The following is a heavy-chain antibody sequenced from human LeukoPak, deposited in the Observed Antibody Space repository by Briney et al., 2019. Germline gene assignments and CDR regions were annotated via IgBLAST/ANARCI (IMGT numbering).Heavy chain of an antibody. J-gene: IGHJ6*02. CDR1: GGSITSLY. V-gene: IGHV4-59*11. Sequence: TLSLTCSVSGGSITSLYWSWVRQPPGKGLEYVGYVHHTGVTNYNPSLRGRVTVSMDASKNQFYLKLNSVTAADTAVYYCVRSATIAVFRYGMDVWGQGTTVTVSS. D-gene: IGHD6-19*01. CDR3: VRSATIAVFRYGMDV. CDR2: VHHTGVT.